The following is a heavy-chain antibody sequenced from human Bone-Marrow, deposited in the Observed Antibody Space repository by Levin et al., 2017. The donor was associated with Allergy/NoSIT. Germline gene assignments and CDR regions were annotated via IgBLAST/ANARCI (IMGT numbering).Heavy chain of an antibody. V-gene: IGHV3-11*01. J-gene: IGHJ4*02. CDR1: GFTFSDFY. D-gene: IGHD6-13*01. CDR3: AKSLPRSSSVGFDF. Sequence: GGSLRLSCAASGFTFSDFYMGWVRQAPGKGLEWISYITSSGDIIYYADSVQGRSTVSRDNAKNSLFLQMTSLRPEDTAVYYCAKSLPRSSSVGFDFWGQGTLVTVSS. CDR2: ITSSGDII.